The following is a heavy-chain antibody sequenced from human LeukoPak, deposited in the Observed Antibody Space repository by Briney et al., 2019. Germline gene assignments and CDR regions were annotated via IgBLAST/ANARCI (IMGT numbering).Heavy chain of an antibody. Sequence: GGSLRLSCAASGFTFSSYAMHWVRQAPGKGLEWVTFIGYDGRNKYYADSVKGRFTISRDNSKSTLYPQMNSLRAEDTAVYYCAKDNAYYYADYWGQGTLVTVSS. D-gene: IGHD3-10*01. V-gene: IGHV3-30*02. CDR3: AKDNAYYYADY. CDR2: IGYDGRNK. CDR1: GFTFSSYA. J-gene: IGHJ4*02.